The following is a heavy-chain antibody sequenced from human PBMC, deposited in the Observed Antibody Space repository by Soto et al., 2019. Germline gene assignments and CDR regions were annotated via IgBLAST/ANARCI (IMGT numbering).Heavy chain of an antibody. Sequence: QVQLVQSGAEVRKPGASVKVSCKASGYTFNRHYIQWVRQAPGQGLEWMGMIDPSGGDTNYAKKFQGRVTLTSDKSTSTVYMELSSLRSEDTAVYYCAKRRGVGLTRSSFDYWGPGTLVIVSS. J-gene: IGHJ4*02. D-gene: IGHD1-26*01. CDR1: GYTFNRHY. V-gene: IGHV1-46*02. CDR2: IDPSGGDT. CDR3: AKRRGVGLTRSSFDY.